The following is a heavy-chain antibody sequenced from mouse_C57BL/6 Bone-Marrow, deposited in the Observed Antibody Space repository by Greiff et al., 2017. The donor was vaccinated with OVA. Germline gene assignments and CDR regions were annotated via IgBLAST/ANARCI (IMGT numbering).Heavy chain of an antibody. J-gene: IGHJ3*01. Sequence: QVQLQQPGAELVKPGASVKLSCKASGYTFTSYWMHWVKQRPGRGLEWIGRIDPNSGSTKYNEKFKSKATLTVDKPSSTAYMQLSSLTSDDSAVYYCARPYYYGSTPWFAYWGQGTLVTVSA. CDR2: IDPNSGST. V-gene: IGHV1-72*01. CDR1: GYTFTSYW. D-gene: IGHD1-1*01. CDR3: ARPYYYGSTPWFAY.